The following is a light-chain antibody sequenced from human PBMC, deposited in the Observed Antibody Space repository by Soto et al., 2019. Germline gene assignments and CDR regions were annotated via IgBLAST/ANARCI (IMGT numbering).Light chain of an antibody. J-gene: IGKJ5*01. V-gene: IGKV1-39*01. CDR2: AAS. CDR1: QSISNH. CDR3: QPSSSAPIT. Sequence: DIRMSEAQASRVASGGDRVIITCRASQSISNHFNWYQQKPGKAPKLLIFAASSLQSGVPSRFSGSRSATDFILTISSLPPEDFATYYCQPSSSAPITIGVGTRLEIK.